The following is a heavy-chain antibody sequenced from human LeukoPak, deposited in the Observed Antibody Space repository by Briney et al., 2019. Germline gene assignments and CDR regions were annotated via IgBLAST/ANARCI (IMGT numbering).Heavy chain of an antibody. D-gene: IGHD6-13*01. V-gene: IGHV4-34*01. J-gene: IGHJ4*02. CDR3: ARAPIIAAAGRGAFDY. CDR1: GGSFSGYY. Sequence: PSETLSLTCAVYGGSFSGYYWSWIRQPAGKGLEWIGEINHSGSTNYNPSLKSRVTRSVDTSKNQFSLKLSSVTAADTAVYYCARAPIIAAAGRGAFDYWGQGTLVTVSS. CDR2: INHSGST.